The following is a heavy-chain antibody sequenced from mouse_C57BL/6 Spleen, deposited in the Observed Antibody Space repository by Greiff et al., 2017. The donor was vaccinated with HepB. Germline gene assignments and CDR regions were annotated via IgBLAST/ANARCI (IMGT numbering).Heavy chain of an antibody. CDR2: INPNNGGT. J-gene: IGHJ1*03. D-gene: IGHD1-1*01. CDR1: GYTFTNYY. CDR3: ARDLRYPWYFDV. Sequence: VQLKHSGPELVKPGASVKISCKASGYTFTNYYMNWVKQSHGKSLEWIGDINPNNGGTSYNQKFKGKATLTVDKSSSTAYMELRSLTSEDSAVYYCARDLRYPWYFDVWGTGTTVTVSS. V-gene: IGHV1-26*01.